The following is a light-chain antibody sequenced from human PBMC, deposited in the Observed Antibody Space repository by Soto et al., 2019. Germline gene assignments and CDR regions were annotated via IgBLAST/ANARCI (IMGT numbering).Light chain of an antibody. CDR2: NNN. J-gene: IGLJ1*01. Sequence: QSVLTQPPSASGTPGQRVTIPCYGGSSNIGTNAVNWYQQLPGTAPKLLIYNNNQRPSGVPDRFSGSKSGTSASLAISGLQSEDEADYYCAAWVDSLNGYVFGTGTKLTVL. CDR1: SSNIGTNA. CDR3: AAWVDSLNGYV. V-gene: IGLV1-44*01.